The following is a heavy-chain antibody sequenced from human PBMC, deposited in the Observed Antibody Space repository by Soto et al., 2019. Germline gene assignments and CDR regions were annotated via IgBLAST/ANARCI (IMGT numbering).Heavy chain of an antibody. Sequence: PSETLSLTCTVSGGSISSETYYWGWIRQPPGKGLEWIGSILYSGNTYYNPSLKSRVIISVDMSKNQFSLKLNSVTAADTALYYCARLFRMDAAGPQYWGQGTLVTVSS. D-gene: IGHD6-13*01. CDR2: ILYSGNT. J-gene: IGHJ4*02. CDR3: ARLFRMDAAGPQY. CDR1: GGSISSETYY. V-gene: IGHV4-39*01.